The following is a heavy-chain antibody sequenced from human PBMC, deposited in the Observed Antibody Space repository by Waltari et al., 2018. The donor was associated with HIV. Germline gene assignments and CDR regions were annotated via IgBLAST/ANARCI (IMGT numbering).Heavy chain of an antibody. J-gene: IGHJ3*01. CDR3: TRGAIYSSGPFDAFDV. Sequence: VESGGGVAQPGGSRKLSCRGSGFNFGNYWMSWVGQPPGKGLEWMANVKEDGTEEYYLESMKGRFTIYRENDKSTMYLQMDNLRVDDTAMYHCTRGAIYSSGPFDAFDVWGPGTSVVVSS. CDR2: VKEDGTEE. CDR1: GFNFGNYW. V-gene: IGHV3-7*03. D-gene: IGHD3-22*01.